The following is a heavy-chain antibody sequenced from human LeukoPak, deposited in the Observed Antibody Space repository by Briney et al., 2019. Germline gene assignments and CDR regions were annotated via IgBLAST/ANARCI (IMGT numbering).Heavy chain of an antibody. CDR3: AKDAQRGFDYSNSLEY. D-gene: IGHD4-11*01. V-gene: IGHV3-33*06. J-gene: IGHJ4*02. CDR1: QFRFPFSHYG. Sequence: GGSLRLSCVASQFRFPFSHYGMHWVRQAPGRGLEWVAVIWSDGTNQYYADSVRGRFTISRDNSQNAVYLQMNSLRVEDTAVYFCAKDAQRGFDYSNSLEYWGQGTLVTVSS. CDR2: IWSDGTNQ.